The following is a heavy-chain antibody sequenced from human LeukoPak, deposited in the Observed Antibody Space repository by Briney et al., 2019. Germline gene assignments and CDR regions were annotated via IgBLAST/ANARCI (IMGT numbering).Heavy chain of an antibody. D-gene: IGHD3-16*02. CDR2: ISGSGGST. J-gene: IGHJ4*02. V-gene: IGHV3-23*01. Sequence: GGSLRLSCAASGFTFSSYAMSWVRQAPGKGLEWVSAISGSGGSTYYADSVKGRFTISRDNSKNTLYLQMNSLRAEDTAVYYCAKGYDYVWGSYLMDYWGQGTLVTVSS. CDR1: GFTFSSYA. CDR3: AKGYDYVWGSYLMDY.